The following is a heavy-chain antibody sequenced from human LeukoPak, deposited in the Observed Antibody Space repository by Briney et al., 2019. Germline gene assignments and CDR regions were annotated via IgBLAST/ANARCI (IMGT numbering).Heavy chain of an antibody. CDR1: GGSISSYY. J-gene: IGHJ4*02. CDR2: IYYSGST. CDR3: ARSTGTTQGYFDY. V-gene: IGHV4-59*01. D-gene: IGHD1-7*01. Sequence: ASETLSLTCTVSGGSISSYYWSWIRQPPGKGLEWIGYIYYSGSTNYNPSLKSRATISVDTSKNQFSLKLSSVTAADTAVYYCARSTGTTQGYFDYWGPGTLVTVSS.